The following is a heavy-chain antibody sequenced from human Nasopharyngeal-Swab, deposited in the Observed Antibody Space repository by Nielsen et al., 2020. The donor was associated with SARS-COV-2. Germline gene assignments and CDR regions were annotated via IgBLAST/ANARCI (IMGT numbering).Heavy chain of an antibody. CDR1: GYTLTELS. V-gene: IGHV1-24*01. CDR2: FDPEDDET. Sequence: ASVKVSCKVSGYTLTELSMHWVRQAPGKGLEWMGGFDPEDDETIYAQTFQGRVTMTEDASTDTTYMELSSLRSEDTAVYYCATVYGDYPLSGLRYWGQGTLVTVSS. CDR3: ATVYGDYPLSGLRY. J-gene: IGHJ4*02. D-gene: IGHD4-17*01.